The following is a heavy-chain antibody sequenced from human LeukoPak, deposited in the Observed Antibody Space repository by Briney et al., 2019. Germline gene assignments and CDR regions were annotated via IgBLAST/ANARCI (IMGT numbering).Heavy chain of an antibody. Sequence: PSETLSLTCAVYGGSFSGYYWSWIRQPPGKGLEWIGYIYYSGSTNYNPSLKSRATISVDTSKNQFSLKLSSVTAADTAVYYCARDLPPYGMDVWGQGTTVTVSS. V-gene: IGHV4-59*01. CDR2: IYYSGST. CDR1: GGSFSGYY. CDR3: ARDLPPYGMDV. J-gene: IGHJ6*02.